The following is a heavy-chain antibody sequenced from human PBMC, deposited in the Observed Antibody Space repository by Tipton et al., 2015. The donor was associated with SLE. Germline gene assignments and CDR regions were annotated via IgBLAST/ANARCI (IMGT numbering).Heavy chain of an antibody. CDR3: ARDKYGAMMVLPYYFDY. Sequence: SLRLSCAASGFTFSSHWMYWVRQAPGKGLVWVSRISRDGSNTYYADSVEGRFTISRDNAKSSLSLQMNSLRVEDTAVYYCARDKYGAMMVLPYYFDYWGPGTLVTVSS. V-gene: IGHV3-74*01. CDR2: ISRDGSNT. J-gene: IGHJ4*02. D-gene: IGHD4/OR15-4a*01. CDR1: GFTFSSHW.